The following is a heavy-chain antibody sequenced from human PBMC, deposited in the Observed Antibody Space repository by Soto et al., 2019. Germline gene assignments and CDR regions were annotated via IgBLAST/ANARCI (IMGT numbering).Heavy chain of an antibody. V-gene: IGHV3-30*18. J-gene: IGHJ4*02. D-gene: IGHD3-3*01. CDR3: AKTTEIRFLEWLEKGAFDY. CDR2: ISYDGSNK. Sequence: QVQLVESGGGVVQPGRSLRLSCPASGFTFSSYGMHWVRQAPGKGLEWVAVISYDGSNKYYADSVKGRFTISRDNSKNTLYLQMNSLRAEDTAVYYCAKTTEIRFLEWLEKGAFDYWGQGTLVTVSS. CDR1: GFTFSSYG.